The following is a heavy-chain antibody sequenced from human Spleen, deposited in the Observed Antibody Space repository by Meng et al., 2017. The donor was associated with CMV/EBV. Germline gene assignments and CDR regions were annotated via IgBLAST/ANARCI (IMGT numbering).Heavy chain of an antibody. CDR1: GGSFSGYY. J-gene: IGHJ4*02. CDR2: INHSGST. D-gene: IGHD4-23*01. Sequence: QVPPKGGGAGLLQPSEALSPTCAVYGGSFSGYYWSWIRQPPGKGLEWIGEINHSGSTNYNPSLKSRVTISVDTSKNQFSLKLSSVTAADTAVYYCARGDATVAFDYWGQGTLVTVSS. V-gene: IGHV4-34*01. CDR3: ARGDATVAFDY.